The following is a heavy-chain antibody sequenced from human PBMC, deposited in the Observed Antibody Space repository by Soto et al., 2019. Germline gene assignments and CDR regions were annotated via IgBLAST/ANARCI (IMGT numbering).Heavy chain of an antibody. CDR1: GDSISSGGYY. J-gene: IGHJ4*02. D-gene: IGHD5-12*01. Sequence: QVQLQESGPGLVKPSQTLSLTCTVSGDSISSGGYYWSWIRQHPGKGLEWIGYIYYTGNTYYNQSLKSRVKISVDTSKNQFSLNLSSVTAADTAVYYCARVHTGFDSPLFDYWGQGTLVTVSS. V-gene: IGHV4-31*03. CDR3: ARVHTGFDSPLFDY. CDR2: IYYTGNT.